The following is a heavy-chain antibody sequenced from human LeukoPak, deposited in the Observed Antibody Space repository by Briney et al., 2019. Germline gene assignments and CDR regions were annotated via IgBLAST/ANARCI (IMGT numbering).Heavy chain of an antibody. CDR1: GFIFSSYG. D-gene: IGHD3-10*01. CDR2: IRYDGSNR. V-gene: IGHV3-30*02. CDR3: AKRPPGSGLDY. Sequence: PGGSLRLSCAASGFIFSSYGMHWVRQAPGKGLEWAAFIRYDGSNRNYADSVQGRFTISRDNSKNTLYLQMTSLRAEDTAVYYCAKRPPGSGLDYWGQGTLVTVSS. J-gene: IGHJ4*02.